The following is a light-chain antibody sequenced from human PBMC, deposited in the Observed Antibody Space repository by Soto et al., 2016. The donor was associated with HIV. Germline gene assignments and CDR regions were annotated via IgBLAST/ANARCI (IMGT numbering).Light chain of an antibody. Sequence: DIQLTQSPSFLSASVGDRVTITCRASQGISSYLAWYQQKPGKAPKLLIYAASSLQSGVPSRFSGSRSGTDFTLTVSSLQPEDFATYYCQHTYSPPPHTFGQGTKVEIK. CDR2: AAS. CDR3: QHTYSPPPHT. J-gene: IGKJ2*01. CDR1: QGISSY. V-gene: IGKV1-39*01.